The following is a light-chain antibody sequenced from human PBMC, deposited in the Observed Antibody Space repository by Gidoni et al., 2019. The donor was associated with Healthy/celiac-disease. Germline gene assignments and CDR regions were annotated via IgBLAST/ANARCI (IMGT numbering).Light chain of an antibody. CDR1: QSVSSSY. Sequence: IVLKQSPGTLSLSPGERATLSCRASQSVSSSYLAWYQQKPGQAPRLLIYGASSRATGIPDRFSGSGSGTDFTLTISRLEPEDFAVYYCQQYGSSPFTFGPXTKVDIK. CDR2: GAS. CDR3: QQYGSSPFT. J-gene: IGKJ3*01. V-gene: IGKV3-20*01.